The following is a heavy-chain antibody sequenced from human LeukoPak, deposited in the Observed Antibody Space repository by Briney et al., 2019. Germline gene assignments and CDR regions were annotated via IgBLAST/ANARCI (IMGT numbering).Heavy chain of an antibody. CDR3: AREGGLSSGPFDY. Sequence: GGSLRLSRAASGFTFSSYSMNWVRQAPGKGLEWVSSISSSSSYIYYADSVKGRFTISRDNAKNSLYLQMNSLRAEDTAVYYCAREGGLSSGPFDYWGQGTLVTVSS. D-gene: IGHD3-22*01. V-gene: IGHV3-21*01. CDR1: GFTFSSYS. CDR2: ISSSSSYI. J-gene: IGHJ4*02.